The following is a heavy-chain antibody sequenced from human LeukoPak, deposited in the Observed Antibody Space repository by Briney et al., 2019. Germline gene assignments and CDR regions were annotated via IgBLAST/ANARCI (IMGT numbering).Heavy chain of an antibody. D-gene: IGHD3-3*01. Sequence: GESLKISCRGSGYTFSSYWIGWVRQIPGKGLEWMGIIYPGDSDTRYSPSLQGQVTISVDTSIGTAYLQWSSLKASDTAIYYCARQNDFRLDYWGQGTLVTVSS. J-gene: IGHJ4*01. CDR1: GYTFSSYW. V-gene: IGHV5-51*01. CDR3: ARQNDFRLDY. CDR2: IYPGDSDT.